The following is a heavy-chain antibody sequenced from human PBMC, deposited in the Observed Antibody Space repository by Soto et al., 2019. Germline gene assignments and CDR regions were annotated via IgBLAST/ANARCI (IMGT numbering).Heavy chain of an antibody. CDR1: GFTFSSYS. D-gene: IGHD6-19*01. Sequence: EVQLVESGRGLVQPGGSLRLSCAASGFTFSSYSMNWVRQAPGKGLEWVSYISSSSSTIYYADSVKGRFTISRDNAKNSLYLQMNSLRDEDTAVYYCARDKDSSGWYNWFDPWGQGTLVTVSS. V-gene: IGHV3-48*02. CDR3: ARDKDSSGWYNWFDP. J-gene: IGHJ5*02. CDR2: ISSSSSTI.